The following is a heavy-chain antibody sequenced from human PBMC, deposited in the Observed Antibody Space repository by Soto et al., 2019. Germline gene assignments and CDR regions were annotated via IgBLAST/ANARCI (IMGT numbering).Heavy chain of an antibody. CDR2: ISYDGSNK. J-gene: IGHJ4*02. CDR1: GFTFSSYA. Sequence: GGSLRLSCAASGFTFSSYAMHWVRQAPGKGLEWVAVISYDGSNKYYADSVKGRFTISRDNSKNTLYLQMNSLRAEDTAVYYCARNSPYIAAAGPFDYWGQGTLVTVSS. V-gene: IGHV3-30-3*01. CDR3: ARNSPYIAAAGPFDY. D-gene: IGHD6-13*01.